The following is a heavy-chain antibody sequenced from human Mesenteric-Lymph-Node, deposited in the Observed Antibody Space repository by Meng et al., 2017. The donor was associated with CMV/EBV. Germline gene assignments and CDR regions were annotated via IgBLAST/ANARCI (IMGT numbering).Heavy chain of an antibody. V-gene: IGHV3-21*01. D-gene: IGHD3-16*01. CDR2: ISSSSSYI. CDR3: ARAEGSMITSWFDP. Sequence: GESLKISCVGFGFTFSGSVIHWVRQAPGKGLEWVSSISSSSSYIYYADSVKGRFTISRDNAKNSLYLQMNSLRAEDTAVYYCARAEGSMITSWFDPWGQGTLVTVSS. CDR1: GFTFSGSV. J-gene: IGHJ5*02.